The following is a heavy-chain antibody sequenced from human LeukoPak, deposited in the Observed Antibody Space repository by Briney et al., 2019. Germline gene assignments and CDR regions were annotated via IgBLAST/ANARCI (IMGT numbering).Heavy chain of an antibody. Sequence: SETLSLTCAVYGGPISANYWSWIRQPPGKGLEWIGEINHSGSTNYNPSLKSRVTISVDMSKNQFSLKLSSVTAADTAVYYCARARPYLIAARPRKDWFDPWGQGTLVTVSS. D-gene: IGHD6-6*01. J-gene: IGHJ5*02. V-gene: IGHV4-34*01. CDR2: INHSGST. CDR3: ARARPYLIAARPRKDWFDP. CDR1: GGPISANY.